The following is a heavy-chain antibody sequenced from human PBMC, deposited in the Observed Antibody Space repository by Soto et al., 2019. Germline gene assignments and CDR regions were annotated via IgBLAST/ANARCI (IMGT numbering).Heavy chain of an antibody. CDR1: GYSFTSYW. CDR2: IDPSDSYT. D-gene: IGHD1-1*01. CDR3: ARNWNDAYYYYGMDV. V-gene: IGHV5-10-1*01. Sequence: GESLKISCKGSGYSFTSYWISWVRQMPGNGLEGMGRIDPSDSYTNYSPSFQGHVTISADKSISTAYLQWSSLKASDTAMYYCARNWNDAYYYYGMDVWGQGTTVTVSS. J-gene: IGHJ6*02.